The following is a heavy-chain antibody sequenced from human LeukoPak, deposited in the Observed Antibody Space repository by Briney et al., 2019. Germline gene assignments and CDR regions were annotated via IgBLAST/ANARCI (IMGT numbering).Heavy chain of an antibody. Sequence: SGGSLRLSCAASGFTVSNDYMTWVRQAPGKGLEWVSIIYNDGSTFYADSVKGRFTLSRDNSNNTVYLQINNLGAGDTAVYYCARVTINTMRGIIDGWYFDRCGRGTLVTVSS. V-gene: IGHV3-53*01. D-gene: IGHD3-16*02. CDR1: GFTVSNDY. J-gene: IGHJ2*01. CDR3: ARVTINTMRGIIDGWYFDR. CDR2: IYNDGST.